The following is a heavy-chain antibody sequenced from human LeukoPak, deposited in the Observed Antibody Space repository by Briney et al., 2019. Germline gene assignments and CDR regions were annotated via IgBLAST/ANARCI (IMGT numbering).Heavy chain of an antibody. V-gene: IGHV1-69*04. J-gene: IGHJ4*02. Sequence: ASVKVSCKASGGTFSSYAISWVRQAPGQGLEWMGRIIPILGIANYAQEFQGRVTITADKSTSTAYMELSSLRSEDTAVYYCARVDCSGGSCYGYFDYWGQGTLVTVSS. CDR3: ARVDCSGGSCYGYFDY. CDR2: IIPILGIA. D-gene: IGHD2-15*01. CDR1: GGTFSSYA.